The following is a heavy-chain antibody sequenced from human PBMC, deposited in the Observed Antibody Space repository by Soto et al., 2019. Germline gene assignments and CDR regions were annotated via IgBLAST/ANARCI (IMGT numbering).Heavy chain of an antibody. Sequence: QVQLVESGGGAVQPGTSLRLSCAASGFTFGSFAMHWVRQAPGKGLEWVAVISYDGGNRYYADSVKGRFTISRDNFKNTLYLQMNSLRAEDTAVYYCARDPDINAYYVFDYWGQGTLVTVSS. CDR3: ARDPDINAYYVFDY. CDR2: ISYDGGNR. V-gene: IGHV3-30-3*01. D-gene: IGHD3-22*01. CDR1: GFTFGSFA. J-gene: IGHJ4*02.